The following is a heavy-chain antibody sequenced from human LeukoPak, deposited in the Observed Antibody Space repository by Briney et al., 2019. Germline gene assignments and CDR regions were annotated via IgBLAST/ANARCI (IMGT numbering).Heavy chain of an antibody. CDR1: GGSFSGYY. CDR3: ARGGVATD. V-gene: IGHV4-34*01. Sequence: PSETLSLTCAVYGGSFSGYYWSWIHQPPGKGLEWIGEINHSGSTNYNPSLKSRVTISVDTSKNQFSLKLSSVTAADTAVYYCARGGVATDWGQGTLVTVSS. J-gene: IGHJ4*02. CDR2: INHSGST. D-gene: IGHD5-12*01.